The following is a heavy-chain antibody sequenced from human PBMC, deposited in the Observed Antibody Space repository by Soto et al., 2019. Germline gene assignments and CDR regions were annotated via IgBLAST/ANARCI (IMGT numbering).Heavy chain of an antibody. V-gene: IGHV3-23*01. D-gene: IGHD2-15*01. J-gene: IGHJ6*02. Sequence: GGSLRLSCAASGFTFRSYAMSWVRQAPGKGLEWVSAISGSGGSTYYADSVKGRFTISRDNSKNTLYLQMNSLRAEDTAVYYCAKDREKSAARTSSMDVWGQGTTVTVSS. CDR2: ISGSGGST. CDR3: AKDREKSAARTSSMDV. CDR1: GFTFRSYA.